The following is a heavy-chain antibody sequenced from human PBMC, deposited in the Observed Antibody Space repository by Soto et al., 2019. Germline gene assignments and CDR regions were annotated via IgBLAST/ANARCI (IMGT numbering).Heavy chain of an antibody. CDR2: ISYDGSNK. D-gene: IGHD3-10*02. Sequence: RRLSCAASGFTFSSYGMHWVRQAPGKGLEWVAVISYDGSNKYYADSVKGRFTISRDNSKNTLYLQMNSLRAEDTAVYYPLFRRDDDASDIWGQGTMVTVSS. J-gene: IGHJ3*02. V-gene: IGHV3-30*03. CDR1: GFTFSSYG. CDR3: LFRRDDDASDI.